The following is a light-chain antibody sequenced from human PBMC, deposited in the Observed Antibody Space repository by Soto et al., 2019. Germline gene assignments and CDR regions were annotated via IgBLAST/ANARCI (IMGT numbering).Light chain of an antibody. CDR1: SSDVGSYNL. CDR2: EVI. Sequence: QSALTQPASVSGSPGQSITIPCTGTSSDVGSYNLVSWYQQHPGKAPKVIIYEVIKRPSGVSNRFSGSKSGNTASLTISGLQAEDEADYYCCSYAGSTSLVFGGGTKLTVL. CDR3: CSYAGSTSLV. V-gene: IGLV2-23*02. J-gene: IGLJ2*01.